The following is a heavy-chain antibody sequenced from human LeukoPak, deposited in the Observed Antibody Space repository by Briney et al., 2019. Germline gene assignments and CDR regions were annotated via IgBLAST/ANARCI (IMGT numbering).Heavy chain of an antibody. CDR1: GYTFTSYD. Sequence: ASVKVSCKASGYTFTSYDINWVRQATGRGLEWMGWMNPNSGNTGYAQKFQGRVTMTRNTSIRTAYMALSSLRFEDTSVYYCARGGRFWGVSPDFDYWGQGTLVTVSS. J-gene: IGHJ4*02. V-gene: IGHV1-8*01. D-gene: IGHD3-16*01. CDR2: MNPNSGNT. CDR3: ARGGRFWGVSPDFDY.